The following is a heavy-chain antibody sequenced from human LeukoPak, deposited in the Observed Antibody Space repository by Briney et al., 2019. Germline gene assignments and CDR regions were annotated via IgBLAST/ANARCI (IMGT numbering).Heavy chain of an antibody. Sequence: GGSLRLSCAASGFTFSSYWMTWVRQAPAKGREWVANIREEGSDKYYVGSVKGRFTISRDNAKNSLYLQMNSLRAEYTAVYYCARDRGYLSFDYWGQGTLVTVSS. CDR3: ARDRGYLSFDY. CDR1: GFTFSSYW. V-gene: IGHV3-7*05. CDR2: IREEGSDK. J-gene: IGHJ4*02. D-gene: IGHD3-10*01.